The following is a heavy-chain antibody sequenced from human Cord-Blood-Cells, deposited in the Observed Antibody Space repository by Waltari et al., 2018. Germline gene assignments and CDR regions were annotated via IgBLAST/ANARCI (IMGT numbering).Heavy chain of an antibody. CDR3: ARAVGSYYYYYGMDV. Sequence: EVQLVESGGGLVKPGGSLRLSCAASGFTFSSYSMNWVRQAPGKGLEWVSSISSSRSYIYYADSGKGRFTISRDNAKNSLYLQMNSLRAEDTAVYYCARAVGSYYYYYGMDVWGQGTTVTVSS. V-gene: IGHV3-21*01. J-gene: IGHJ6*02. CDR2: ISSSRSYI. D-gene: IGHD1-26*01. CDR1: GFTFSSYS.